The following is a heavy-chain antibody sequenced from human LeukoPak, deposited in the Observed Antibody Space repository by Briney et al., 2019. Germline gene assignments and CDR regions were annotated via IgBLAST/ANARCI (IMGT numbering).Heavy chain of an antibody. CDR3: AKDMGWELTPDAFDI. CDR2: ISWNSGSI. Sequence: GGSLRLSCAASGFKFDAKAMHWVRQAPGKGLEWVEGISWNSGSIVYGDSVKGRFTISRDNANNSLYLQMNTLRPEDTALYYCAKDMGWELTPDAFDIWGQGTMVTVSS. CDR1: GFKFDAKA. D-gene: IGHD4-23*01. V-gene: IGHV3-9*01. J-gene: IGHJ3*02.